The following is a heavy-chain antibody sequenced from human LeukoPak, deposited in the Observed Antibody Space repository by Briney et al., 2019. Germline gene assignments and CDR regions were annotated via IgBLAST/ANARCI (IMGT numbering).Heavy chain of an antibody. Sequence: GGSLRLSCAASGFTFINYAMNWVRQAPGKGLEWVSALSFSGLTTYYADSVRGRFTISRDNSKNTLYLQMNSLRAEDTAVYYCARGDYYDLDYWGQGTLVTVSS. CDR3: ARGDYYDLDY. CDR2: LSFSGLTT. J-gene: IGHJ4*02. V-gene: IGHV3-23*01. CDR1: GFTFINYA. D-gene: IGHD3-10*01.